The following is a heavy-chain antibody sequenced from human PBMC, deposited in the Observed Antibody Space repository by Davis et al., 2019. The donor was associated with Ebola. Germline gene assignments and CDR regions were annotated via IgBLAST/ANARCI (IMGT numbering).Heavy chain of an antibody. V-gene: IGHV1-2*04. Sequence: AASVKVSCKASGYTFTGYYMHWVRQAPRQGLEWMGWINPNSGGTNYAQKFQGWVTMTRDTSISTAYMELRSLRSDDTAVYYCARRIIAARSRYYYYYGMDVWGQGTTVTVSS. CDR1: GYTFTGYY. CDR3: ARRIIAARSRYYYYYGMDV. J-gene: IGHJ6*02. D-gene: IGHD6-6*01. CDR2: INPNSGGT.